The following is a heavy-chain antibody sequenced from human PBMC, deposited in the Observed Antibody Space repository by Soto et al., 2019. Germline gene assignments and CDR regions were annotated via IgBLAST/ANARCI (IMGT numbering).Heavy chain of an antibody. CDR1: GGSISSGGYY. J-gene: IGHJ4*02. CDR3: VSYYYDSSGYYFFDY. D-gene: IGHD3-22*01. V-gene: IGHV4-31*03. CDR2: IYYSGST. Sequence: SETLSLTCTVSGGSISSGGYYWSWIRQHPGKGLEWIGYIYYSGSTYYNPSLKSRVTISVDTSKSQFSLKLSSVTAADTAVYYCVSYYYDSSGYYFFDYWGQGTLVTVSS.